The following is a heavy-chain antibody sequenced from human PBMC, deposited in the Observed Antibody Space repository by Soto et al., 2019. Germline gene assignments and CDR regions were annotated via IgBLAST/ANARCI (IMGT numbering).Heavy chain of an antibody. CDR3: SCETYSDYVGHFDP. V-gene: IGHV4-30-2*01. D-gene: IGHD4-17*01. CDR1: GDTISTGSYS. Sequence: QLQLQESGSRLVKSSETLSLTCAVSGDTISTGSYSWSWIRQPPGKALGLSGHTYHSGNPYYNPSPKRRVNISVDRSKSKFYLKLSSVTVADTAVYYCSCETYSDYVGHFDPWGQGTLVTVSS. CDR2: TYHSGNP. J-gene: IGHJ5*02.